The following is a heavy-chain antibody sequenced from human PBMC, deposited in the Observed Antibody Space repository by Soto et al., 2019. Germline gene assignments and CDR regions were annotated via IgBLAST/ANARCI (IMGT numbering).Heavy chain of an antibody. V-gene: IGHV1-69*14. Sequence: QVRLVQSGAEVKKPGSSVRVSCKASGDTFSTYAFSWVRQAPGQGLEWMGGIIPLFDTATYAQIFQARVTLNAAIFTSTTHMVASRPFSADTGVWFCARQPPTDDRDLEAYDVWGHGTMVTVSS. D-gene: IGHD4-17*01. CDR3: ARQPPTDDRDLEAYDV. CDR1: GDTFSTYA. J-gene: IGHJ3*01. CDR2: IIPLFDTA.